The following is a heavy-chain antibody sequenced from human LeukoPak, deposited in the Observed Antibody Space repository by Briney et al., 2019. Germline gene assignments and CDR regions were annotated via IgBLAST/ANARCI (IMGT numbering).Heavy chain of an antibody. Sequence: GESLKISCKGSGYSFTSYWIGWVRQMPGKGLEWMGIIYPGDSDTRYSPSFQGQVTISADKSISTAYLQWSSLKASDTAMYYCAKHPNLRFWECLPERIYYFDSGGKEPLVTVS. CDR2: IYPGDSDT. CDR3: AKHPNLRFWECLPERIYYFDS. CDR1: GYSFTSYW. D-gene: IGHD3-3*01. V-gene: IGHV5-51*01. J-gene: IGHJ4*02.